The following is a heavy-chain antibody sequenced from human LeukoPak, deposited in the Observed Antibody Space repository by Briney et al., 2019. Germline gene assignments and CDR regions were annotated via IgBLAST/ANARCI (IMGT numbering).Heavy chain of an antibody. V-gene: IGHV1-18*01. J-gene: IGHJ6*02. CDR2: ISAYNGNT. D-gene: IGHD6-19*01. CDR1: GYTFTSYG. CDR3: ARVGLSSGWYDYYYGMDV. Sequence: ASVKVSYKASGYTFTSYGISWVRQAPGQGLEWMGWISAYNGNTNYAQKLQGRVTMTTDTSTSTAYMELRSLRSDDTAVYYCARVGLSSGWYDYYYGMDVWGQGTTVTVSS.